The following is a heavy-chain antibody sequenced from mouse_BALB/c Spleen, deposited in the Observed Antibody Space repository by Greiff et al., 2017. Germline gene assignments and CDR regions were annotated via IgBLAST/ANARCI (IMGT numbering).Heavy chain of an antibody. CDR3: ARRYGSSWYFGD. CDR2: ITSSTGYT. CDR1: GYTFTSYW. D-gene: IGHD1-1*01. Sequence: QVQQKESGAELAKPGASVKMSCQAPGYTFTSYWIHWVQPRPGQGLEWIGYITSSTGYTEYNQKFKDKATLTADKSSGTAYMQLSSLTSEDSAVYYCARRYGSSWYFGDWRAEATGNV. V-gene: IGHV1-7*01. J-gene: IGHJ1*01.